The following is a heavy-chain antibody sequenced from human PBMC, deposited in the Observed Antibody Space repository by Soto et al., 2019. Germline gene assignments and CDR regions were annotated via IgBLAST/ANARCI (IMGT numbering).Heavy chain of an antibody. Sequence: EVQLVESGGGLVQPGASLRRSCAPSGFILSDCAMNWVRQAPGKGLEWVSYISSSSSVIDYADSVKGRFNVSRDNARNSLYLQMNSLRAEDTAVYYCARDLSWGSTWYSYMAVWGKGTTVTVSS. V-gene: IGHV3-48*01. CDR3: ARDLSWGSTWYSYMAV. D-gene: IGHD3-16*01. CDR1: GFILSDCA. CDR2: ISSSSSVI. J-gene: IGHJ6*03.